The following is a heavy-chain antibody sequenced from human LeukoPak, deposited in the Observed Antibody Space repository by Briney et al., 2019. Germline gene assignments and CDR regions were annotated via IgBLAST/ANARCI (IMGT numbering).Heavy chain of an antibody. CDR2: MNPNSGNT. D-gene: IGHD6-19*01. V-gene: IGHV1-8*01. CDR3: AKDMMSSGWFEPYFDY. J-gene: IGHJ4*02. Sequence: ASVKVSCKASGYTFTSYDINWVRQATGQGLEWMGWMNPNSGNTGYAQKFQGRVTMTRNTSISTAYKELSSLRSEDTAVYYCAKDMMSSGWFEPYFDYWGQGTLVTVSS. CDR1: GYTFTSYD.